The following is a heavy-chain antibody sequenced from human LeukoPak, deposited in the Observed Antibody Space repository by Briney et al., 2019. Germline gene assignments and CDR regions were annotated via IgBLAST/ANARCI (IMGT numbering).Heavy chain of an antibody. V-gene: IGHV4-34*01. CDR3: ARVDDKYSSSWRVFNY. CDR2: INQSGDT. Sequence: SETLSLTCAVYGGSFSDYDWSWIRQPPGKGLEWSGEINQSGDTNCDPSLKSRVTMSIDTSKSQFSLKLSSVTAADTAVYYCARVDDKYSSSWRVFNYWGQGTLVTVSS. CDR1: GGSFSDYD. D-gene: IGHD6-13*01. J-gene: IGHJ4*02.